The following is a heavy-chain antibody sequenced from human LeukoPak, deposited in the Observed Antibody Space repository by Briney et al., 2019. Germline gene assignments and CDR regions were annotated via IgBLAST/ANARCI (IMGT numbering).Heavy chain of an antibody. CDR2: MNIDGSEK. D-gene: IGHD1-26*01. CDR3: ARDPVEWELLLDC. J-gene: IGHJ4*02. CDR1: GFTFSNYW. Sequence: GGSLRLSCAASGFTFSNYWMGWVRQAPGKRPEWVANMNIDGSEKYCADSVKGRFTISRDNARNSVYLQMNSLRVEDTAVYYCARDPVEWELLLDCWGQGTLVTVSS. V-gene: IGHV3-7*01.